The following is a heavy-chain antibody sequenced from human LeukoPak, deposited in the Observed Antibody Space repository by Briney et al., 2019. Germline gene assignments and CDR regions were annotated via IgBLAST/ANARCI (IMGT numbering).Heavy chain of an antibody. V-gene: IGHV3-21*01. J-gene: IGHJ4*02. CDR2: ISSSSTHI. CDR3: ASSKHSSSSFHY. CDR1: GFTLRSYS. D-gene: IGHD6-6*01. Sequence: GGSLRLSCAASGFTLRSYSMNRVRQAPGKGLEWVSYISSSSTHIYYADSVKGRFTIFRDNASNSLYLQMNSLRAEDTAIYYCASSKHSSSSFHYWGQGTLVTVSS.